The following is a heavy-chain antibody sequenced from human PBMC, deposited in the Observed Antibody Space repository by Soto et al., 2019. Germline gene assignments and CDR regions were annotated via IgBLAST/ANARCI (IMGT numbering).Heavy chain of an antibody. CDR3: AKDRSFGPRPVDFDY. Sequence: GSLRLSCAASGFTFSSYAMSWVRQAPGKGLEWVSAISGSGGSTYYADSVKGRFTISRDNSKNTLYLQMSSLRAEDTAVYYCAKDRSFGPRPVDFDYWGQGTLVTVSS. D-gene: IGHD3-16*01. J-gene: IGHJ4*02. V-gene: IGHV3-23*01. CDR2: ISGSGGST. CDR1: GFTFSSYA.